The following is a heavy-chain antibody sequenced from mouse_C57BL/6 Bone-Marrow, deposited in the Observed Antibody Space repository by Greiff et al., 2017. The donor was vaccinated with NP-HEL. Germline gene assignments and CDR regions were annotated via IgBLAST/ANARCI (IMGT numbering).Heavy chain of an antibody. D-gene: IGHD2-3*01. CDR2: IDPSDSYT. CDR3: ARDDGYYFDY. V-gene: IGHV1-50*01. CDR1: GYNFTSYW. Sequence: QVQLKQPGAELVKPGASVKLSCKASGYNFTSYWMQWVKQRPGQGLEWIGEIDPSDSYTNYTQKFKGKATLTVDTSSSTAYMQLSSLTSEDSAVYYCARDDGYYFDYWGQGTTLTVSS. J-gene: IGHJ2*01.